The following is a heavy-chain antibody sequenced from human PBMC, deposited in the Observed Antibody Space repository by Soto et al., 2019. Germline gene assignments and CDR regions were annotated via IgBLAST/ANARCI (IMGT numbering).Heavy chain of an antibody. CDR3: ARGDYRSGLCFDY. CDR2: INHSGST. Sequence: QVQLQQWGAGLLKPSETLSLTCAVYGGSFSGYYWSWIRQPPGKGLEWNGEINHSGSTNYNPSLKSRVTISVDASKNQFSLKLSYVTAADTAVYYGARGDYRSGLCFDYWGQGTLVTVSS. V-gene: IGHV4-34*01. J-gene: IGHJ4*02. CDR1: GGSFSGYY. D-gene: IGHD4-17*01.